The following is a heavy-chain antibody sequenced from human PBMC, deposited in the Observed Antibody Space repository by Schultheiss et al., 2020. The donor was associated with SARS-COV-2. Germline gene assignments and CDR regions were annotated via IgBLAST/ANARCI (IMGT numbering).Heavy chain of an antibody. J-gene: IGHJ4*02. D-gene: IGHD3-16*02. CDR2: IYYSGST. Sequence: SETLSLTCTVSGGSISSGGYYWSWIRQHPGKGLEWIGYIYYSGSTNYNPSLKSRVTISVDTSKNQFSLKLSSVTAADTAVYYCASAVGDDYVWGSYRYFDYWGQGTLVTVSS. CDR3: ASAVGDDYVWGSYRYFDY. V-gene: IGHV4-61*08. CDR1: GGSISSGGYY.